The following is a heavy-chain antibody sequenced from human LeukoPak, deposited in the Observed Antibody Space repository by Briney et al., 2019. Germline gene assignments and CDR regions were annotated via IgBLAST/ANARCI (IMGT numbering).Heavy chain of an antibody. CDR1: GYTFTYYY. J-gene: IGHJ3*02. V-gene: IGHV1-2*02. CDR3: ARDPDAFDI. CDR2: INPNSGST. Sequence: ASVKVSCKTSGYTFTYYYMHWVRQAPGQGLEWMGWINPNSGSTKYGQKFQGRVTMTRDTSISTAYMEVSRLTSDDTALYYCARDPDAFDIWGQGTMVTVSS.